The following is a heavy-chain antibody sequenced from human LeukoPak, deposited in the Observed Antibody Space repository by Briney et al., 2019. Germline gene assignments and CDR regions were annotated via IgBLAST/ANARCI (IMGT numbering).Heavy chain of an antibody. CDR3: VKGSGYDYVWGSYRYRTYFDY. CDR2: ISSNGGST. J-gene: IGHJ4*02. V-gene: IGHV3-64D*06. D-gene: IGHD3-16*02. CDR1: GFPLSSYA. Sequence: GGSLRLSCSASGFPLSSYAMHWVRQAPAKGLEYVSAISSNGGSTYYADSVKGRFTISRDNSKNTLYLQMSSLRAEDTAVYYCVKGSGYDYVWGSYRYRTYFDYWGQGTLVTVSS.